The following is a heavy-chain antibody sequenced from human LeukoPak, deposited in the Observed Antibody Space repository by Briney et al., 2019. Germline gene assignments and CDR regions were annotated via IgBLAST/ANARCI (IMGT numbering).Heavy chain of an antibody. CDR3: AKAQGDS. V-gene: IGHV3-9*01. CDR1: GFIFDDYV. CDR2: ITWNSGTI. Sequence: GGSLRLSCAASGFIFDDYVMHWVRQAPGKGLEWVSGITWNSGTISYADSVKGRFTISRDNAKKSLYLQMNSLRTEDTALYYCAKAQGDSWGQGTLVTVSS. J-gene: IGHJ4*02.